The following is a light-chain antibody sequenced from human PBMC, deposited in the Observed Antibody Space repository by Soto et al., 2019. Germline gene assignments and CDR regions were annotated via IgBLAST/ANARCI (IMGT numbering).Light chain of an antibody. V-gene: IGLV1-47*01. CDR2: RAD. CDR1: SSNIGSHY. CDR3: AAWADTLSGIV. J-gene: IGLJ2*01. Sequence: QSVLPQPPSASGTPGQTVTISCSGRSSNIGSHYVYWYQQLPGTAPRLLMYRADQRPSGVPDRFSGSKSGTSASLAISGLRSEDEADYYCAAWADTLSGIVFVGGTKVTVL.